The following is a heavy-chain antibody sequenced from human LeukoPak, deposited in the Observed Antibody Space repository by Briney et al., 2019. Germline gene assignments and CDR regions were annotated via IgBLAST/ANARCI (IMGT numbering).Heavy chain of an antibody. V-gene: IGHV3-7*03. CDR2: IKHDGSEK. Sequence: GSLRLSCAASGLTFSDYWMYWLRQAPGKGLEWVANIKHDGSEKYYVDSVKGRFTISRDNAKNSLYLQMNSLRVEDTAVYYCATDRGLRWGKGTTVTVSS. CDR1: GLTFSDYW. J-gene: IGHJ6*04. CDR3: ATDRGLR.